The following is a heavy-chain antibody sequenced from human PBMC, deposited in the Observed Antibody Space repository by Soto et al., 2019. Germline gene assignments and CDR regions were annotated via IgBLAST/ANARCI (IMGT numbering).Heavy chain of an antibody. J-gene: IGHJ4*02. D-gene: IGHD2-15*01. V-gene: IGHV4-34*01. CDR2: INHRGST. CDR3: ARDGYCSGASCYSQTLDY. Sequence: SETLSLTCAVYGGSFSSYYWIWIRQPPGKGLEWVGEINHRGSTNYNASLKSRVTISVDKSKNKFSLKLSSVTAADTAVYYCARDGYCSGASCYSQTLDYWGQGTLVTVSS. CDR1: GGSFSSYY.